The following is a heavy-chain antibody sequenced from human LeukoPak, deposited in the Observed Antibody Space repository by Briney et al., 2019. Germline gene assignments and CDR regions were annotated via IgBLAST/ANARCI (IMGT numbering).Heavy chain of an antibody. CDR2: IIPILGIA. J-gene: IGHJ4*02. CDR1: GGTFSSYA. D-gene: IGHD3-22*01. CDR3: ASSNYYDSSGYYSDY. Sequence: GASVKVSCKASGGTFSSYAISWVRQAPGQGLEWMGRIIPILGIANYAQKFQGRVTITADKSTSTAYMELSSLRSEDTAVYYCASSNYYDSSGYYSDYWGQGTLVTVSS. V-gene: IGHV1-69*04.